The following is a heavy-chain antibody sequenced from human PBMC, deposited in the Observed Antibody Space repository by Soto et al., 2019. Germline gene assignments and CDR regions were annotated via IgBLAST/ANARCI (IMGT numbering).Heavy chain of an antibody. CDR3: AKGLEPPVIRGAFDV. J-gene: IGHJ3*01. Sequence: EVQLLESGGGLVQPGGSLRLSCAASGFTFSSYAMSWVRQAPGKGLEWVSAISGSGGSTYYADSVKGRFTISRDNSKNTPYMQVTRLRAKDTDVYYCAKGLEPPVIRGAFDVWGQGTMVTVSS. CDR2: ISGSGGST. CDR1: GFTFSSYA. V-gene: IGHV3-23*01. D-gene: IGHD2-21*01.